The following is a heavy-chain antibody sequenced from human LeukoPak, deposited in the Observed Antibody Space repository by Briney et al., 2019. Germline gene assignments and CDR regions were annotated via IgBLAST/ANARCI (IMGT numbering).Heavy chain of an antibody. J-gene: IGHJ4*02. CDR2: IKQDGSEK. Sequence: AGGSLRLSCAASGFTFSSYWMSWDRQAPGKGLEWVANIKQDGSEKYYVDSVKGRFTISRDNAKNSLYLQMNSLRAEDTAVYYCARSAGVVPAAHLDYWGQGTLVTVSS. V-gene: IGHV3-7*01. D-gene: IGHD2-2*01. CDR3: ARSAGVVPAAHLDY. CDR1: GFTFSSYW.